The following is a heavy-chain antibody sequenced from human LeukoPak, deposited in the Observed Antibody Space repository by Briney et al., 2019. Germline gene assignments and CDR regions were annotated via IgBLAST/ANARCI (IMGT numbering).Heavy chain of an antibody. D-gene: IGHD6-19*01. J-gene: IGHJ4*02. CDR2: IQASGST. CDR1: GGSISSFY. V-gene: IGHV4-4*07. CDR3: ARDGGSGWYNY. Sequence: SETLSLTCTVSGGSISSFYWNWIRQPAGKGLEWIGRIQASGSTNYNPSLKSRITMSLDTSKNQFSLKLSSVTAADTAVYYCARDGGSGWYNYWGQGTLVTVSS.